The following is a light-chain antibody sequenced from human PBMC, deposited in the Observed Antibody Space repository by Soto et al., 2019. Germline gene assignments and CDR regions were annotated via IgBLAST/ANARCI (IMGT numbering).Light chain of an antibody. V-gene: IGLV2-23*02. CDR2: AVT. Sequence: QSALTQPASVSGSPGQSITISCTGSSSDVGGYDLVSWYQQHPGKVPKVMIYAVTNRPSGVSNRFSGTKSGNRASLTISGLQAEDEADYYCCSYAGNTTLVFCGGPNLTVL. J-gene: IGLJ3*02. CDR1: SSDVGGYDL. CDR3: CSYAGNTTLV.